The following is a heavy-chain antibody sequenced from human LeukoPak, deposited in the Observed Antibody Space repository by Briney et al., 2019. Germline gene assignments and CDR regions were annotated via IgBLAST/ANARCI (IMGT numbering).Heavy chain of an antibody. J-gene: IGHJ6*02. CDR2: IHYSGST. Sequence: SETLSLTCTVSGGSIRNYYWSWIRQSPGKGLEWIGYIHYSGSTKYSPSLRSRVDISVDMSKNQFSLNLTSVNAAGTAVYFCARERPTHYYYYYGMDVWGQGTTVTVSS. CDR3: ARERPTHYYYYYGMDV. V-gene: IGHV4-59*12. D-gene: IGHD1-1*01. CDR1: GGSIRNYY.